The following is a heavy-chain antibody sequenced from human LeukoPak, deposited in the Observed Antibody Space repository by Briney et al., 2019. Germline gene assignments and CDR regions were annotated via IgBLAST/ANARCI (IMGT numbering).Heavy chain of an antibody. CDR2: ISGRDGST. V-gene: IGHV3-23*01. CDR3: AVAGARRGFHFDY. J-gene: IGHJ4*02. CDR1: GFSFSSYA. Sequence: GGSLRLSCAASGFSFSSYAMSWVRQAPGKGLEWVSNISGRDGSTYYADSVKGRFTISRDNSKNTLYLQMNSLRAEDTAVYYCAVAGARRGFHFDYWGQGTLVTVSS. D-gene: IGHD2-15*01.